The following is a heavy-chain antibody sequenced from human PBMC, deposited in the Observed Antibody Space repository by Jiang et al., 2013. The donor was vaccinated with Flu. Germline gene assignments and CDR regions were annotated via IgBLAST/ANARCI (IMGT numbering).Heavy chain of an antibody. CDR3: ARAARGCPGDTCYSYFDF. D-gene: IGHD2-15*01. V-gene: IGHV7-4-1*02. J-gene: IGHJ4*02. Sequence: QSGSELKKPGASVKVSCKASGYSLTNFAMNWLRQAPGQGLEWMGWISTKTVNPTYAQGFTGRFVFSLDTSVSTAYLDITSLRAEDTAVYYCARAARGCPGDTCYSYFDFWGQGSRVTVSS. CDR1: GYSLTNFA. CDR2: ISTKTVNP.